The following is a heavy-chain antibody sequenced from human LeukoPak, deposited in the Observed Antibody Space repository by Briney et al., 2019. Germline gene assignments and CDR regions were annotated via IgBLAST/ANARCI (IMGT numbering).Heavy chain of an antibody. CDR1: GFNFSASA. D-gene: IGHD1-7*01. CDR2: IRSKTHSYAT. J-gene: IGHJ4*02. Sequence: GGSLKLSCAASGFNFSASAMHWVRQASGKGLEWVGRIRSKTHSYATTYAASVTGRFSISRDDSKNTAYLQMSSLTTEDTAVYYCTRRSIAPTTTEDYWGQGTLVTVSS. V-gene: IGHV3-73*01. CDR3: TRRSIAPTTTEDY.